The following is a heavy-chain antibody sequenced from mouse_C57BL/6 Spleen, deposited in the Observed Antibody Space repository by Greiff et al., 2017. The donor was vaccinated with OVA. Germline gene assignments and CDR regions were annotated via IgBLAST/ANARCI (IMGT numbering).Heavy chain of an antibody. CDR2: IDPENGDT. D-gene: IGHD1-1*01. V-gene: IGHV14-4*01. Sequence: EVQLVESGAELVRPGASVKLSCTASGFNIKDDYMHWVKQRPEQGLEWIGWIDPENGDTEYASKFQGKATITADTSSNTAYLQLSSLTSEDTAVYYCTSITTVVAYWYFDVWGTGTTVTVSS. CDR3: TSITTVVAYWYFDV. CDR1: GFNIKDDY. J-gene: IGHJ1*03.